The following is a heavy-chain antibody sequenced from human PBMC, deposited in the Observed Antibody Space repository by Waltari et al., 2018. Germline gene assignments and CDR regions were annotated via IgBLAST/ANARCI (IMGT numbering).Heavy chain of an antibody. D-gene: IGHD2-15*01. CDR3: AREVGGPRPDRGY. Sequence: QVQLVQSGGGLVKPGGSLRLSCSASGFTFSYYYMSCILQDPGKGLEWVSYISSSGSTIYYADSVKGRFTISRDNDKNSLYLQRNSLRAEDTAVYYCAREVGGPRPDRGYWGQGTLATVSS. J-gene: IGHJ4*02. CDR1: GFTFSYYY. V-gene: IGHV3-11*01. CDR2: ISSSGSTI.